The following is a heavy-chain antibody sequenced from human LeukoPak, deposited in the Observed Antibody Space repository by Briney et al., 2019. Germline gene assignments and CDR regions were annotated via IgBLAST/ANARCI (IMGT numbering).Heavy chain of an antibody. D-gene: IGHD3-3*01. V-gene: IGHV3-23*01. J-gene: IGHJ6*03. CDR1: GFTFRNYA. CDR3: AKPTLEWLSKGHYMDV. CDR2: ISGSGGST. Sequence: PGGSLRLSCAASGFTFRNYAMTWVRQAPGEGLEWVSGISGSGGSTYHADSVKSRFTISRDNSNNTLYLQMNSLRDEDTAIYYCAKPTLEWLSKGHYMDVWGKGATVTVSS.